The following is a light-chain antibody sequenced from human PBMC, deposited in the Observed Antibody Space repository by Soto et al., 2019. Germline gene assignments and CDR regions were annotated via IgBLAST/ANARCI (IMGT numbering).Light chain of an antibody. J-gene: IGKJ1*01. CDR1: QCISGT. CDR2: GSS. V-gene: IGKV3-15*01. Sequence: EIGMMLSPPTLSMSSGGRATLSSTVTQCISGTLACYQQKPGQAPRLLNYGSSTRATSFPARFSGSGSGTDFTLTISLLHSEDFAFYYCQQYNHRPCTFGQGTKVDIK. CDR3: QQYNHRPCT.